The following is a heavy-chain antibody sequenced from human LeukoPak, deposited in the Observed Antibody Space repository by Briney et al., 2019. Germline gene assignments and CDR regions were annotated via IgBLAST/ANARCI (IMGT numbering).Heavy chain of an antibody. CDR1: VYIFNIYA. J-gene: IGHJ4*02. CDR2: ISGSGGGT. Sequence: GVSLTLSCTPSVYIFNIYAMIWVPQSPGKGLEWVSAISGSGGGTYYTDSVRGRFTISRHNSKNTLSLQMNTLRPGDTAVYYCAKEGASSGWYSDCWGLGTLVTVSS. V-gene: IGHV3-23*01. CDR3: AKEGASSGWYSDC. D-gene: IGHD6-19*01.